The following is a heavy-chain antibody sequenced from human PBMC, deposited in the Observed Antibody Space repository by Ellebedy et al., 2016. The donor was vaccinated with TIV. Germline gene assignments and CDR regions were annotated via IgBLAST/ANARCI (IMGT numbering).Heavy chain of an antibody. Sequence: ASVKVSCKASGDTFSSYAISWVRQAPGQGLEWMGGIIPMFRTANYAQKFQGRVTITSDESTSTAYMELSSLRSEDTAVYHCARDFVPHSGSDYFYYHGMDVWGQGTTVTVSS. CDR3: ARDFVPHSGSDYFYYHGMDV. J-gene: IGHJ6*02. V-gene: IGHV1-69*13. D-gene: IGHD1-26*01. CDR1: GDTFSSYA. CDR2: IIPMFRTA.